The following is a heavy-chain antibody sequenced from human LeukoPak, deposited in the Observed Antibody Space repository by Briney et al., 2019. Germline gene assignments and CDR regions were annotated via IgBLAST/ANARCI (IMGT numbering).Heavy chain of an antibody. D-gene: IGHD5-18*01. V-gene: IGHV3-23*01. CDR1: GFTFSSYA. CDR3: AKDRGYSYGYPYFDY. J-gene: IGHJ4*02. Sequence: QTGGSLRLSCAASGFTFSSYAMSWVRQAPGKGLEWVSAITGSGGSIYYADSVEGRFTISRDNAKNTLSLQMTSLRVEDTAVYYCAKDRGYSYGYPYFDYWGQGTPVTVSS. CDR2: ITGSGGSI.